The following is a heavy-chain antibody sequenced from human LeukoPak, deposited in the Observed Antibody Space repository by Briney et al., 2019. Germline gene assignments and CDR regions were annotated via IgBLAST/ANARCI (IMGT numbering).Heavy chain of an antibody. CDR2: INPSGGST. CDR3: ARGQRYQPAKQNQYYYYYMDV. CDR1: GYTFTNYY. V-gene: IGHV1-46*01. J-gene: IGHJ6*03. D-gene: IGHD2-2*01. Sequence: ASVKVSRKASGYTFTNYYMHWVRQAPGQGLEWMGIINPSGGSTSYAQEFQGRVTMTRDMSTSIVYMDLSSLRSEDTAVYYCARGQRYQPAKQNQYYYYYMDVWGKGTTVTVSS.